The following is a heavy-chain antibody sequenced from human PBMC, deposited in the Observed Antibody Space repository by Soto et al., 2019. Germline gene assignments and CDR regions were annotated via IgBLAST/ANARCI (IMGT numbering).Heavy chain of an antibody. CDR2: IIPIFGTA. CDR3: ARSPNYDSSPKFNWFDP. J-gene: IGHJ5*02. V-gene: IGHV1-69*06. CDR1: GGTFISYA. D-gene: IGHD3-22*01. Sequence: SVKVSCKASGGTFISYASSWVRQAPGQGLEWTGGIIPIFGTANYAQKFQGRVTITADKSTSTAYMELSSLRSEDTAVYYCARSPNYDSSPKFNWFDPWGQGTLVTVSS.